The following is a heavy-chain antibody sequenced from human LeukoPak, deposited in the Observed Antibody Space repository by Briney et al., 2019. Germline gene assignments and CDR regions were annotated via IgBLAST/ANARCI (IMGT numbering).Heavy chain of an antibody. CDR3: ARGPLFHYGSGGIDY. D-gene: IGHD3-10*01. CDR2: IYHSGST. V-gene: IGHV4-30-2*01. CDR1: GGSISSGGYY. Sequence: SETLSLTCTVSGGSISSGGYYWSWIRPPPGKGLEWIVYIYHSGSTYYNPSLKSRVTISVDRSKNQFSLKLSSVTAADTAVYYCARGPLFHYGSGGIDYWGQGTLVTVSS. J-gene: IGHJ4*02.